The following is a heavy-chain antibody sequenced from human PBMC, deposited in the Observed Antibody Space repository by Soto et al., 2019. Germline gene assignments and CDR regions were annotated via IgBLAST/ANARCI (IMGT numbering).Heavy chain of an antibody. J-gene: IGHJ4*02. V-gene: IGHV3-33*01. Sequence: QVQLVESGGGVVQPGRSLRLSCAASGFTFSSYGMHWVRQAPGKGLEWVAVIWYDGSNKYYADSVKGRFTISRDNSKNTLYLQMNSLRAEDTAVYYCARENDFWSGYCLDYWGQGTLVTVSS. CDR3: ARENDFWSGYCLDY. CDR2: IWYDGSNK. CDR1: GFTFSSYG. D-gene: IGHD3-3*01.